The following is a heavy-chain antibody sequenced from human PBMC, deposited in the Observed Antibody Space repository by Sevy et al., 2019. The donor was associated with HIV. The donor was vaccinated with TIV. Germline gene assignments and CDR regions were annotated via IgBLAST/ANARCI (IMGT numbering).Heavy chain of an antibody. J-gene: IGHJ3*01. D-gene: IGHD6-19*01. CDR1: DVSISSGTNY. CDR2: NYYGGST. CDR3: ARQRGGWYEYDASDV. V-gene: IGHV4-39*01. Sequence: SETLSLTCTVSDVSISSGTNYWGWIRQPPGKGLEWIGSNYYGGSTYYNPSLKSRGTVSADTSTNQFSLKLTSVTVADTAVYYCARQRGGWYEYDASDVWGQGTMVTVSS.